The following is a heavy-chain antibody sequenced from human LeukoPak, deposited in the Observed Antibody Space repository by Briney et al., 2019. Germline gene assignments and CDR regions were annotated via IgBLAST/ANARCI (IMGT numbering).Heavy chain of an antibody. CDR3: ARDSSSWPYYFDY. Sequence: HTGGSLRLSCAASGCTFSSYEMNWVRQAPGKGLEWVSYISSSGSTIYYADSVKGRFTISRDNAKNSLYLQMNSLRAEDTAVYYCARDSSSWPYYFDYWGQGTLVTVSS. J-gene: IGHJ4*02. CDR2: ISSSGSTI. CDR1: GCTFSSYE. V-gene: IGHV3-48*03. D-gene: IGHD6-13*01.